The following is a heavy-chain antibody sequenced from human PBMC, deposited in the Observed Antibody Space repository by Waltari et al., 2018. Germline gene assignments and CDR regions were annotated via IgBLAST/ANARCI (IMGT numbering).Heavy chain of an antibody. V-gene: IGHV4-59*01. CDR2: IYYSGST. Sequence: QVQLQESGPGLVKPSETLSLTCTVSGGSISSYYWSWIRQPPGKGLEWIGYIYYSGSTNYNPSRKSRVTISVDTSKNQFSLKLSSVTAADTAVYYCARTYLFGDYYGSGTFDYWGQGTLVTVSS. D-gene: IGHD3-10*01. J-gene: IGHJ4*02. CDR1: GGSISSYY. CDR3: ARTYLFGDYYGSGTFDY.